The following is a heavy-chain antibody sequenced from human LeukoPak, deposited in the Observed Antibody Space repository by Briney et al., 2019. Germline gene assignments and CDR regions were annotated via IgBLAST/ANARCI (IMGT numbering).Heavy chain of an antibody. D-gene: IGHD6-19*01. CDR3: ARVGRSSGWDNWFDP. Sequence: SETLSLTCTVSSGSISTYYWSWIRQPPGKGLEWIGYIYYSGSTKYNPSLKSRVTLSIDTSKNQFSLKLSSVTAADTAVYYCARVGRSSGWDNWFDPWGQGTLVTVSS. V-gene: IGHV4-59*12. CDR1: SGSISTYY. J-gene: IGHJ5*02. CDR2: IYYSGST.